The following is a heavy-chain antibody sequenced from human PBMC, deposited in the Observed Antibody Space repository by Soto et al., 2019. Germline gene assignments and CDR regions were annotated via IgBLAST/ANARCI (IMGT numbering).Heavy chain of an antibody. CDR3: ASGIAATAEALDI. J-gene: IGHJ3*02. D-gene: IGHD6-13*01. V-gene: IGHV4-31*02. CDR2: ISWSGST. CDR1: RCFISSGCYY. Sequence: SVTLSLPCTVSRCFISSGCYYWSWLRQQPGKGLEWIGCISWSGSTYCNPCLKSRVTISEDTSKNQFYLKLSSVTAADTAVYYCASGIAATAEALDIWGQGTMVTVSS.